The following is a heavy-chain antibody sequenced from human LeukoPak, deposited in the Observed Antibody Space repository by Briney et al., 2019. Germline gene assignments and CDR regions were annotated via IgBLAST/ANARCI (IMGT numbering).Heavy chain of an antibody. Sequence: SETLSLTCTVSGGSISSSSYYWGWIRQPPGKGLEWIGSIYYSGTTYYNPSLKSRVTISVDTSKNQFSLKLSSVTAADTAVYYCARCRRGDYVWGSYRPSLNNWFDPWGQGTLVTVSS. CDR3: ARCRRGDYVWGSYRPSLNNWFDP. V-gene: IGHV4-39*07. J-gene: IGHJ5*02. D-gene: IGHD3-16*02. CDR1: GGSISSSSYY. CDR2: IYYSGTT.